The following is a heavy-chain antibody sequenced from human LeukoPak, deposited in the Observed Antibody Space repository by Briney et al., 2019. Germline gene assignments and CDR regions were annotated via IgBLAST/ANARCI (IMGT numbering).Heavy chain of an antibody. J-gene: IGHJ5*02. V-gene: IGHV4-39*01. Sequence: SETLSLSCTVSGASISNSAYYWFWIRQPPGEGLECIGTVHYSGSTFYNPSLKSRVNISVDTSKNQFSLQLSSVTAADTAVYYCARLFFVIDTWGQGTLVTVSS. CDR1: GASISNSAYY. D-gene: IGHD3-3*01. CDR3: ARLFFVIDT. CDR2: VHYSGST.